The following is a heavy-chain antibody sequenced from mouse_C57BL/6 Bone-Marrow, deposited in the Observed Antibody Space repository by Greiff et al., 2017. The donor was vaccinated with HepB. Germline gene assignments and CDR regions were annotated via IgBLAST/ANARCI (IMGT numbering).Heavy chain of an antibody. D-gene: IGHD1-1*01. CDR1: GYTFTSYW. V-gene: IGHV1-7*01. CDR2: INPSSGYT. J-gene: IGHJ2*01. CDR3: ARSIPLLLRSHYFDY. Sequence: QVHVKQSGAELAKPGASVKLSCKASGYTFTSYWMHWVKQRPGQGLEWIGYINPSSGYTKYNQKFKDKATLTADKSSSTAYMQLSSLTYEDSAVYYCARSIPLLLRSHYFDYWGQGTTLTVAS.